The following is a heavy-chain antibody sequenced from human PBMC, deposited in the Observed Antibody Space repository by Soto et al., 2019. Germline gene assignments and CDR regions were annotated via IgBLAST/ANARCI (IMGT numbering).Heavy chain of an antibody. J-gene: IGHJ4*02. CDR2: ISGSGATT. D-gene: IGHD6-13*01. Sequence: EVQLLESGGGLVQPGGSLRLSCAASGFTFSSYAMNWVRQAPGKGLEWVSAISGSGATTYYADSVEGRFTISRDNSKNPLYLQMNSLRLEDTAIYYCAKRGGTAAGTGYFDYWGQGTLVTVSS. CDR3: AKRGGTAAGTGYFDY. CDR1: GFTFSSYA. V-gene: IGHV3-23*01.